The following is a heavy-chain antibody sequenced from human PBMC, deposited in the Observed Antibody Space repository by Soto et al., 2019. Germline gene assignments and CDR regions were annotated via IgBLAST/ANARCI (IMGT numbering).Heavy chain of an antibody. Sequence: GGSLRLSCAASGFTFSNYGMHWVRQAPGKGLEWVALISYDGDNKYYADSVKGRFTISRDNSKSTLYLQMNSLSAEDTAVYSCAKDIALVRGFIIDMDVWGQGTMVTVYS. D-gene: IGHD3-10*01. J-gene: IGHJ6*02. V-gene: IGHV3-30*18. CDR2: ISYDGDNK. CDR1: GFTFSNYG. CDR3: AKDIALVRGFIIDMDV.